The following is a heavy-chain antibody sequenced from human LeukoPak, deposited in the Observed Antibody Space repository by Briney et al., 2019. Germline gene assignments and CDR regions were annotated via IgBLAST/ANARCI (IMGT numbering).Heavy chain of an antibody. V-gene: IGHV1-18*01. D-gene: IGHD4-23*01. CDR3: AVSRDYGGNPPDY. CDR2: ISAYNGNT. J-gene: IGHJ4*02. CDR1: GGTFSSYG. Sequence: GSSVKVSCKASGGTFSSYGISWVRQAPGQGLEWMGWISAYNGNTNYAQKLQGRVTMTTDTSTSTAYMELRSLRSDDTAVYYCAVSRDYGGNPPDYWGQGTLVTVSS.